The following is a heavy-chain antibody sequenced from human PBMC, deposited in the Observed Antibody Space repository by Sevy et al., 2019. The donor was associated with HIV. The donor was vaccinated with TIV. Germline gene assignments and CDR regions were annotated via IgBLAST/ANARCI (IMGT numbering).Heavy chain of an antibody. D-gene: IGHD3-16*02. V-gene: IGHV3-7*03. CDR3: AREGYYDYIWGSYRYFNDY. CDR1: GFTFSNYW. J-gene: IGHJ4*02. CDR2: IKQDGSEK. Sequence: GGSVRLSCAASGFTFSNYWMTWVRQAPGKGLEWVAHIKQDGSEKHYVDSVKGRFTISRDNSKNSVYLQMNSLRAEDTAVYFCAREGYYDYIWGSYRYFNDYWGQGTLVTVSS.